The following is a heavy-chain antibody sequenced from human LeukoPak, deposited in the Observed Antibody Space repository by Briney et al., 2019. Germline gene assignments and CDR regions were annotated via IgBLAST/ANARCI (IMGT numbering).Heavy chain of an antibody. CDR3: AGYYHDSSGFPY. CDR1: GFTFSSYA. V-gene: IGHV3-30*04. Sequence: PGRSLRLSCAASGFTFSSYAMHWVRQAPGKGLEWVAVISYDGSNKYYADFVKGRFTISRDNSKNTLYLQMNSLRADDTAVFYCAGYYHDSSGFPYWGQGILVTVSS. CDR2: ISYDGSNK. D-gene: IGHD3-22*01. J-gene: IGHJ4*02.